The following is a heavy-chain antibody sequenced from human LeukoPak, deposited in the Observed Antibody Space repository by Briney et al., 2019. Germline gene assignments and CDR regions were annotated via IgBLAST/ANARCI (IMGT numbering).Heavy chain of an antibody. CDR2: ISWNSGSI. V-gene: IGHV3-9*01. Sequence: PGGSLRLSCAASGFTFDDYAMHWVRQAPGKGLEWVSGISWNSGSIGYADSVKGRFTISRDNAKNSLYLQMNSLRAEDTAVYYCAKARADGYNYGAFDIWGQGTMVTVSS. D-gene: IGHD5-24*01. J-gene: IGHJ3*02. CDR3: AKARADGYNYGAFDI. CDR1: GFTFDDYA.